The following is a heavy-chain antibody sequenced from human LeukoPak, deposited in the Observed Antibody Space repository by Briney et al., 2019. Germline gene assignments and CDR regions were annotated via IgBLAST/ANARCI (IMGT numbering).Heavy chain of an antibody. Sequence: PGGSLRLSCAASGFTFSSYAMSWVRQAPGKGLEWVSAISGSGGSTYYAGSVKGRFTISRDNSKNTLYLQMNSLRAEDTAVYYCAKDRGVVVPAAMNRWGQGTLVTVSS. J-gene: IGHJ5*02. D-gene: IGHD2-2*01. CDR2: ISGSGGST. V-gene: IGHV3-23*01. CDR3: AKDRGVVVPAAMNR. CDR1: GFTFSSYA.